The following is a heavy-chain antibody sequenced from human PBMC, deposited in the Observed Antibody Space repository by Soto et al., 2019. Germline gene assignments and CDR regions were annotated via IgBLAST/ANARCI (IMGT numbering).Heavy chain of an antibody. CDR3: AREKRIAVAAPDAFDI. CDR2: ISSSSSYT. Sequence: QVQLVESGGGLVKPGGSLRLSCAASGFTFSDYYMSWIRQAPGKGLEWVSYISSSSSYTNYADSVKGRFTISRDNAKNSLYLQMNSLRAEDTAVYYCAREKRIAVAAPDAFDIWGQGTMVTVSS. V-gene: IGHV3-11*06. CDR1: GFTFSDYY. D-gene: IGHD6-19*01. J-gene: IGHJ3*02.